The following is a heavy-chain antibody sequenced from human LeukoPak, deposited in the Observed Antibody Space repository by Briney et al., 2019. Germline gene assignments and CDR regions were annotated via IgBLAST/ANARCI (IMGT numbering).Heavy chain of an antibody. J-gene: IGHJ4*02. CDR3: ARFSGGYYYDSSGPKGDY. D-gene: IGHD3-22*01. Sequence: SETLSLTCAVYGGSFSGYYWSWIRQPPGKGLEWIGEINHSGSTNYNPSLKSRVTISVDTSKNQFSLKLSSVTAADTAVYYCARFSGGYYYDSSGPKGDYWGQGTLVTVSS. CDR2: INHSGST. V-gene: IGHV4-34*01. CDR1: GGSFSGYY.